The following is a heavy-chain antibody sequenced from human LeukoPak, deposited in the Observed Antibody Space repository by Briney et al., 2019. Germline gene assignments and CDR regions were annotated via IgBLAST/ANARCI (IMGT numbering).Heavy chain of an antibody. J-gene: IGHJ4*02. Sequence: GGSVNVSPKASGYTFTDYYIQWLRQAPGQGLAWMGWINPSNGGTKFAQKFQGRVTMTRDTSISTAYMELSRLKSDDTALYYCALPYSSSWEIFDHWGQETLDRVSS. CDR1: GYTFTDYY. D-gene: IGHD6-6*01. CDR2: INPSNGGT. CDR3: ALPYSSSWEIFDH. V-gene: IGHV1-2*02.